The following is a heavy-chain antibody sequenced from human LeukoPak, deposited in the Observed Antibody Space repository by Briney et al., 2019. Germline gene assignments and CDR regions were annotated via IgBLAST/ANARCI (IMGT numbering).Heavy chain of an antibody. D-gene: IGHD3-16*02. Sequence: ASVKVSCKVSGYTLTELSMHWVRQAPGKGLEWMGGFDPEDGETIYAQKFQGRVTMTEDTSTDTAYMELSSLRSEDTAVYYCARDWTFGGVIVISYFDYWGQGTLVTVSS. CDR2: FDPEDGET. V-gene: IGHV1-24*01. CDR3: ARDWTFGGVIVISYFDY. J-gene: IGHJ4*02. CDR1: GYTLTELS.